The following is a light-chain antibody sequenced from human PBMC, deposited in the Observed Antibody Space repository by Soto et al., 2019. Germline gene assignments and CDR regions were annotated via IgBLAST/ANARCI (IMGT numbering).Light chain of an antibody. J-gene: IGKJ1*01. V-gene: IGKV3-20*01. CDR2: GTS. Sequence: EIVLTQSPGTLSVSPGERATLSCRASQTISSNYLAWYQQKPGQAPSLLIYGTSSRATGIPDRFSGSGSGTDFTLTISRLEPEDYAIYYCQQYGSWTFGQGTKVEIK. CDR3: QQYGSWT. CDR1: QTISSNY.